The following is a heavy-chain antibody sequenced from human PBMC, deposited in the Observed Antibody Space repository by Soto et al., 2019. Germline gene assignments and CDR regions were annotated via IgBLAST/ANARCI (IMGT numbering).Heavy chain of an antibody. CDR1: CGSIISSY. D-gene: IGHD4-17*01. CDR2: VYYSGST. Sequence: ETLSLTCTVSCGSIISSYWSWIRQPPGKGLEWIGSVYYSGSTNYNPSLKSRLTISIDTSKNQFSLKLRSVTAADTAVYYCVRHPDYVDYVGWFDPWGQGTLVTVSS. J-gene: IGHJ5*02. CDR3: VRHPDYVDYVGWFDP. V-gene: IGHV4-59*01.